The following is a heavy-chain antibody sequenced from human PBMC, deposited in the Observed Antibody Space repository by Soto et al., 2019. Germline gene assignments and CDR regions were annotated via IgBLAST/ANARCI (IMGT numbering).Heavy chain of an antibody. CDR3: AREGSSGWFPLGRYYYYGMDV. V-gene: IGHV3-33*01. CDR2: IWCDGSNK. Sequence: PGGSLRLSCAASGFTFSSYGMHWVRQAPGKGLEWVAVIWCDGSNKYYADSVKGRFTISRDNSKNTLYLQMNSLRAEDTAVYYCAREGSSGWFPLGRYYYYGMDVWGQGTTVTVSS. CDR1: GFTFSSYG. D-gene: IGHD6-19*01. J-gene: IGHJ6*02.